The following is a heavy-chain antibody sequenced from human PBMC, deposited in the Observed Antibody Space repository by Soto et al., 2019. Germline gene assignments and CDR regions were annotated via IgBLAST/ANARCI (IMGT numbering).Heavy chain of an antibody. D-gene: IGHD6-6*01. Sequence: NPSETLSLTCNVSGGSIGSGDYYWSWIRRPPGKGLEWIGYFYYTGRTYYTPSLNSRLTISLDTSKNLFSLRLSAVTAADTAVYFRARGSFSSSSSWFDPWGQGTLVTVSS. J-gene: IGHJ5*02. CDR2: FYYTGRT. V-gene: IGHV4-30-4*01. CDR3: ARGSFSSSSSWFDP. CDR1: GGSIGSGDYY.